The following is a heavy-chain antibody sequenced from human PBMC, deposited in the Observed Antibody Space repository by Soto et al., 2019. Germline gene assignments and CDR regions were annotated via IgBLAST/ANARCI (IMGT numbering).Heavy chain of an antibody. D-gene: IGHD2-15*01. V-gene: IGHV1-2*04. Sequence: ASVKVSCKASGYTFTSYGISWVRQAPGQGLEWMGWINPNSGGTNYAQKFQGWVTMTRDTSISTAYMELSRLRSDDTAVYYCARGRYCSGGSCYGEYFQHWGQGTLVTVSS. CDR3: ARGRYCSGGSCYGEYFQH. CDR1: GYTFTSYG. CDR2: INPNSGGT. J-gene: IGHJ1*01.